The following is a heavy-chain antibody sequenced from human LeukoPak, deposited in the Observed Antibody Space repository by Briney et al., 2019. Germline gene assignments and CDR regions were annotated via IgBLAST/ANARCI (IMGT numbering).Heavy chain of an antibody. D-gene: IGHD1-26*01. CDR3: TKGRNSGSYYRGWGGEFDY. CDR1: GFTFDRYA. V-gene: IGHV3-9*01. Sequence: GRSLTLSCATSGFTFDRYAVHWVRQAPGKGLEWVSGIGWNTVSVDYAYSVKGRFTISRDNAKKSLYLQMNSLRPEDTALYYCTKGRNSGSYYRGWGGEFDYWGEGILVTVSS. J-gene: IGHJ4*02. CDR2: IGWNTVSV.